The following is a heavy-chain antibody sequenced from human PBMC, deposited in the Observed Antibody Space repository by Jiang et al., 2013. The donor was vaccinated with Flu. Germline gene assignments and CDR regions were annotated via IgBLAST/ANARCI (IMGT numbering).Heavy chain of an antibody. Sequence: KPSETLSLTCSVSGDAISSSAYFWGWIRQPPGKGLEWIGSVYYSGSTYYNPSLKSRVTISVDTSKNQFSLKLTSVTAADTAVYYCVVYGSDAFDIWGQGTMVTVSS. J-gene: IGHJ3*02. CDR1: GDAISSSAYF. D-gene: IGHD3-10*01. V-gene: IGHV4-39*01. CDR2: VYYSGST. CDR3: VVYGSDAFDI.